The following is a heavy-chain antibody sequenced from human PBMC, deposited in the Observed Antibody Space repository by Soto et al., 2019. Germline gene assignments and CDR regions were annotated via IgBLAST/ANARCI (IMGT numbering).Heavy chain of an antibody. CDR3: ATCYGSGTDCQEDYLAF. V-gene: IGHV3-15*01. CDR1: GYTFANAF. Sequence: GGSMKISCAASGYTFANAFMNWVRKDTGKGLEWVGRVKRKTNGGTTDYAAPVKDRFNISRDDSKNTLYLQMNNLKTEDTAVYYCATCYGSGTDCQEDYLAFWGQGTPVTVSS. J-gene: IGHJ4*02. D-gene: IGHD3-10*01. CDR2: VKRKTNGGTT.